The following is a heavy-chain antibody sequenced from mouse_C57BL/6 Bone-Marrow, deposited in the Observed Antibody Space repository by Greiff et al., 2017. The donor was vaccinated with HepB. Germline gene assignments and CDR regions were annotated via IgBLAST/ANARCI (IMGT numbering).Heavy chain of an antibody. D-gene: IGHD1-1*01. J-gene: IGHJ3*01. CDR3: ARHPLTTVVATPGFAY. CDR2: ISSGGSYT. CDR1: GFTFSSYG. V-gene: IGHV5-6*02. Sequence: DVMLVESGGDLVKPGGSLKLSCAASGFTFSSYGMSWVRQTPDKRLEWVATISSGGSYTYYPDSVKGRFTISRDNAKNTLYLQMSSLKSEDSAMYYCARHPLTTVVATPGFAYWGQGTLVTVSA.